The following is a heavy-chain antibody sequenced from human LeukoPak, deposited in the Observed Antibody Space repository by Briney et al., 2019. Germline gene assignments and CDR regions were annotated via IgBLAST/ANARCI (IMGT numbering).Heavy chain of an antibody. V-gene: IGHV4-34*01. Sequence: SETLSLTCAVYGGTFSGYYWNWIRQPPGAGLEWIGEINHSGTTNYNPSLKTRVTISVDTSKNQFSLKVGSVTAGDTAVYYCARSYDYVWGSYRYTPTFDYWGQGNLVTVSS. CDR1: GGTFSGYY. CDR2: INHSGTT. D-gene: IGHD3-16*02. J-gene: IGHJ4*02. CDR3: ARSYDYVWGSYRYTPTFDY.